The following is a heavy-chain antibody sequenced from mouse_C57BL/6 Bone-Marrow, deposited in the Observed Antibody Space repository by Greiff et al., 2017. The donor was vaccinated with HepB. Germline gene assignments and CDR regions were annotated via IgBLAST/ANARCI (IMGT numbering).Heavy chain of an antibody. V-gene: IGHV1-69*01. CDR2: IDPSDSYT. Sequence: QLQQPGAELVMPGASVKLSCKASGYTFTSYWMHWVKQRPGQGLEWIGEIDPSDSYTNYNQKFKGKSTLTVDKSSSTAYMQLSSLTSEDSAVYYCARPYDYGGFAYWGQGTLVTVSA. CDR1: GYTFTSYW. D-gene: IGHD2-4*01. J-gene: IGHJ3*01. CDR3: ARPYDYGGFAY.